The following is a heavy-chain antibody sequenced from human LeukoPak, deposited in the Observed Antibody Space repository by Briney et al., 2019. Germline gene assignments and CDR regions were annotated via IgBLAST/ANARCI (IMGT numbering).Heavy chain of an antibody. CDR3: ARGNYYDSSGYYYFDY. Sequence: SGPTLVNPTQTLTLTCTFSWFSLSTSGMRVSWIRQPPGKALEWLARIDWDDDKFYSTSLKTRLTISKDTSKNQVVLTMTNMDPVDTATYYCARGNYYDSSGYYYFDYWGQGTLVTVSS. CDR2: IDWDDDK. V-gene: IGHV2-70*04. D-gene: IGHD3-22*01. J-gene: IGHJ4*02. CDR1: WFSLSTSGMR.